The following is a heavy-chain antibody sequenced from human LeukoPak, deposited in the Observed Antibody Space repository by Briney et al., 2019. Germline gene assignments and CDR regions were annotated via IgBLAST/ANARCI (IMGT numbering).Heavy chain of an antibody. D-gene: IGHD3-16*01. J-gene: IGHJ4*02. CDR1: GFTFSSYA. Sequence: PGGSLRLSCAASGFTFSSYAMTWARQAPVKGLEWVSAISGDGTRTYYADSVKGRFTISRDNSKNTLYLEMSSLRDEDTAIYYCAKWPEGAMDYFDYWGQGTLVTVSS. CDR2: ISGDGTRT. CDR3: AKWPEGAMDYFDY. V-gene: IGHV3-23*01.